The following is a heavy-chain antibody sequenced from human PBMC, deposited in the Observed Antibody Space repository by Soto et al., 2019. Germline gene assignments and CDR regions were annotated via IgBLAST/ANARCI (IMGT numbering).Heavy chain of an antibody. CDR1: GLIFSNYW. J-gene: IGHJ4*02. D-gene: IGHD5-12*01. CDR3: ARQRWLQLRYFDS. CDR2: IKQDGSEK. Sequence: EVQLVESGGGLVQPGGSLRLPCAASGLIFSNYWMSWVRQAPGKGLEWVANIKQDGSEKYYVDSVKGRFTISRDNARNSLYLQMNSLRAEDTAVYYCARQRWLQLRYFDSWGQGTLVTVSS. V-gene: IGHV3-7*03.